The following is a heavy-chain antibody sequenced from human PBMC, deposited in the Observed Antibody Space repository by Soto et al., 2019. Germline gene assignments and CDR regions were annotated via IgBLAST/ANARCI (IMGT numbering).Heavy chain of an antibody. CDR2: ISSSSSTI. CDR3: AKDKNRYGDSSSDV. J-gene: IGHJ6*04. CDR1: GFTFSSYS. V-gene: IGHV3-48*01. Sequence: GGSLRLSCAASGFTFSSYSMNWVRQAPGKGLEWVSYISSSSSTIYYADSVKGRFTISRDNAKNSLYLQMNSLRAEDTALYYCAKDKNRYGDSSSDVRGKGTKVTVSS. D-gene: IGHD4-17*01.